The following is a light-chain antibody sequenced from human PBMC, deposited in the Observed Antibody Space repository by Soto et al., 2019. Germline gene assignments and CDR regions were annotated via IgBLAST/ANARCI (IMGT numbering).Light chain of an antibody. J-gene: IGLJ2*01. V-gene: IGLV1-47*02. Sequence: QAVVTQAPSVSGTPGQRVTISCSGSSSNIESNWVYWYQQLPGTAPKLLIYNNNQQPSGVPDRFSGSKSGTSASLAITGLRSDDEDDYYCATWDDDLYTPIIGGGTKLTVL. CDR2: NNN. CDR1: SSNIESNW. CDR3: ATWDDDLYTPI.